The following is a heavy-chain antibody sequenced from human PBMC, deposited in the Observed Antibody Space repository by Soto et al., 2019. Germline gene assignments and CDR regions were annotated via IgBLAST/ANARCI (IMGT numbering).Heavy chain of an antibody. Sequence: ASVKVSCKASGYTFTGYYMHWVRQAPGQGLEWMGWINPNSGGTNYAQKFQGWVTMTRDTSISTAYMELSRLRSDDTAVYYCARGVIEGSRWYIDPWGQGTLVTVSS. V-gene: IGHV1-2*04. D-gene: IGHD6-13*01. CDR1: GYTFTGYY. CDR3: ARGVIEGSRWYIDP. J-gene: IGHJ5*02. CDR2: INPNSGGT.